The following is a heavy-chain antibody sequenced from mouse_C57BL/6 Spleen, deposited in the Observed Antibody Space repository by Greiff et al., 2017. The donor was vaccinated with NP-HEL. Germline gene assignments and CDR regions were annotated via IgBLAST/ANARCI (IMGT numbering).Heavy chain of an antibody. Sequence: QVQLQQPGAELVKPGASVKLSCKASGYTFTSYWMHWVKQRPGQGLEWIGMIHPNRGSTNYNEKFKSKATLTVDKSSSTAYMQLSSLTSEDSAVYYCARDYNDSSSPWFAYWGQGTLVTVSA. CDR2: IHPNRGST. CDR3: ARDYNDSSSPWFAY. CDR1: GYTFTSYW. J-gene: IGHJ3*01. V-gene: IGHV1-64*01. D-gene: IGHD1-1*01.